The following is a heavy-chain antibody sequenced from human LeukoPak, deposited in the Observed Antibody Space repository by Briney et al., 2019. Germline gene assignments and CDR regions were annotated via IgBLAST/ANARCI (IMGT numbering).Heavy chain of an antibody. CDR1: GGSMNNYY. D-gene: IGHD1-14*01. J-gene: IGHJ4*02. CDR2: IYSSGST. V-gene: IGHV4-4*07. Sequence: SETLSLTCTVSGGSMNNYYWNWFRQPAGKGLEWIGHIYSSGSTNYNPSLKSRVTMSIDTSKNQFFLKLSSVTAADTAVYYCARRTDYWGQGTLVTVSS. CDR3: ARRTDY.